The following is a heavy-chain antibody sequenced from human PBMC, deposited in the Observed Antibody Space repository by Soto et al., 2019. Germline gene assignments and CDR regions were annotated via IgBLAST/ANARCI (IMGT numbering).Heavy chain of an antibody. J-gene: IGHJ4*02. CDR2: ISAYNGNT. V-gene: IGHV1-18*01. CDR1: GYTFTSYG. D-gene: IGHD6-13*01. CDR3: ARDPRYSSRGYSSY. Sequence: QVQLVQSGAEVKKPGASVKVSCKASGYTFTSYGISWVRQAPGQGLEWMGWISAYNGNTNYAQKLQGRVTMTTDTSTSTANMELGSQRSDETAVYYCARDPRYSSRGYSSYWGQGTLVTVSS.